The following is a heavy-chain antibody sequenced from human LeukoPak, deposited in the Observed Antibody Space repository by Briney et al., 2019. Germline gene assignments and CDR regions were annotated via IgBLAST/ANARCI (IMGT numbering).Heavy chain of an antibody. Sequence: GRSLRLSCAASGFTFSSYAMHWVRQAPGKGLEWVAVISYDGSNKYYADSVKGRFTISRDNSKNTLYLQMNSLRAEDTAVYYCARGGGDYSNYGFDYWGQGTLVTVSS. CDR1: GFTFSSYA. CDR2: ISYDGSNK. D-gene: IGHD4-11*01. V-gene: IGHV3-30*04. CDR3: ARGGGDYSNYGFDY. J-gene: IGHJ4*02.